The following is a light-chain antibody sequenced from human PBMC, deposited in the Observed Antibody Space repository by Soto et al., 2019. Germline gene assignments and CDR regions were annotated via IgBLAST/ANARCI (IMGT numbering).Light chain of an antibody. J-gene: IGKJ1*01. CDR1: QSVSSSY. V-gene: IGKV3-20*01. CDR3: LQYGSSPRT. CDR2: GAS. Sequence: EIVLKQSPGTLSLSPGERATLSCRASQSVSSSYLSWYQQQPGQAPRLLLYGASSSGTCIPDRFSGRGSGTDFPLTISRLKTDDFAVYYFLQYGSSPRTFVQGTKVEIK.